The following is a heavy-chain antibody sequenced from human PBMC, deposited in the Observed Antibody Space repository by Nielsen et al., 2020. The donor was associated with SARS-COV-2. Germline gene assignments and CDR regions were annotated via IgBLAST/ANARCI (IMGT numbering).Heavy chain of an antibody. V-gene: IGHV4-59*01. CDR3: ARESPGDGWFDP. J-gene: IGHJ5*02. CDR1: GGSISSYY. CDR2: IYYSGST. D-gene: IGHD3-16*01. Sequence: SETLSLTCTVSGGSISSYYWSWIRRPPGKGLEWIGYIYYSGSTNYNPSLKSRVTISVDTSKNQFSLKLSSVTAADTAVYYCARESPGDGWFDPWGQGTLVTVSS.